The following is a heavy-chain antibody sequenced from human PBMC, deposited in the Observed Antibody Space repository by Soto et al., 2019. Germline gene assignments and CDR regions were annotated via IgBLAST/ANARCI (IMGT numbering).Heavy chain of an antibody. CDR1: GFTFSDHY. V-gene: IGHV3-11*05. CDR2: ISSFSTLI. CDR3: ARDRDYYGA. D-gene: IGHD3-10*01. Sequence: GGSLRLSCAASGFTFSDHYMPWIRQVLGKGLEWISSISSFSTLINYADSVQGRFTISRDNAKNSLYLQMNSLRAEDTAVYFCARDRDYYGAWGQGT. J-gene: IGHJ4*02.